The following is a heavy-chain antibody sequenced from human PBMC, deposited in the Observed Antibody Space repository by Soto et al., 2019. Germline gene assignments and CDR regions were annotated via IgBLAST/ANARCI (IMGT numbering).Heavy chain of an antibody. J-gene: IGHJ4*02. V-gene: IGHV3-23*01. D-gene: IGHD4-4*01. CDR1: GFPFSSYV. CDR2: ISGGGSNT. Sequence: GGSLRLSCAASGFPFSSYVMGWVRQAPGKGLEWVSGISGGGSNTFYADYVKGRFTISRDNSKNTLLLQMNSLGAEDTAVYYCAKDSNKYSSSLRGRYFDYWGQGIGVTVSS. CDR3: AKDSNKYSSSLRGRYFDY.